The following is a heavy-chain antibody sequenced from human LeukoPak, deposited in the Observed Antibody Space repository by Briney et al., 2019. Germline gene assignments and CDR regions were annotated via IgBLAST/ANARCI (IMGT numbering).Heavy chain of an antibody. D-gene: IGHD6-19*01. J-gene: IGHJ4*02. Sequence: GGSLRLSCAASGFTFSSYAMSWVRQAPGKGLEWVSVISGSGGSTNYADSVKGRFIISRDNSRNTLFLQMNSLRAEDTAVYYCAKHHYSNSRDYFDYWGQGTLVTVSS. CDR3: AKHHYSNSRDYFDY. CDR1: GFTFSSYA. CDR2: ISGSGGST. V-gene: IGHV3-23*01.